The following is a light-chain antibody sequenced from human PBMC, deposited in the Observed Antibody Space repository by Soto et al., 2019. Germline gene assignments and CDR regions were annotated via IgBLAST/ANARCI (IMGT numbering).Light chain of an antibody. CDR1: QILYSN. CDR3: QQDNSYPVA. CDR2: RAS. J-gene: IGKJ1*01. V-gene: IGKV3-15*01. Sequence: IQSRGTFSLPPGGQGTLSCRASQILYSNVAWYQQRPGQAPRLLIYRASTRASGLPARFSGSGSGTEFTLAISSLQPDDFATYYCQQDNSYPVAFGQGTKVEI.